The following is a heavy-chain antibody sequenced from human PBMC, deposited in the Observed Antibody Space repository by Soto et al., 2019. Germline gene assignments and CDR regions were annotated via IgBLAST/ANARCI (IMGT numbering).Heavy chain of an antibody. J-gene: IGHJ4*02. CDR3: ARSPYSSSSAGIDY. CDR1: GYTFTIYA. D-gene: IGHD6-6*01. Sequence: ASVKVSCKASGYTFTIYAMHCVLQSPGQRLEWMGWINAGNGNTKYSQKFQGRVTITRDTSASTAYMELSSLRSEDTAVYYCARSPYSSSSAGIDYWGQGTLVTVSS. CDR2: INAGNGNT. V-gene: IGHV1-3*01.